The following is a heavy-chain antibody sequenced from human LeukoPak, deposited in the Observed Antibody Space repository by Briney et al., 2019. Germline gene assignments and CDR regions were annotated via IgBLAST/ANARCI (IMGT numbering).Heavy chain of an antibody. Sequence: GASVKVSCKASGYTFTSYYMHWVRQAPGQGLEWMGIINPSGGSTSYAQKFQGRVTMTRDTSTSTVYMELSSLRSEDTAVYYCARVASSYDFWSGYYAFSGVEWFDPWGQGTLVTVSS. CDR1: GYTFTSYY. CDR3: ARVASSYDFWSGYYAFSGVEWFDP. D-gene: IGHD3-3*01. V-gene: IGHV1-46*01. CDR2: INPSGGST. J-gene: IGHJ5*02.